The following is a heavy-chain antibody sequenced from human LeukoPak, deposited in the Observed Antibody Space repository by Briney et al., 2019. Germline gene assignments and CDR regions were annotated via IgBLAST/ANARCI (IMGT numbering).Heavy chain of an antibody. CDR1: GGSISSYY. D-gene: IGHD3-9*01. CDR3: AREGYYDILTGYYPIDY. Sequence: SETLSLTCTVSGGSISSYYWSWIRQPAGKGLEWIGRIYTSGSTNYNHSLKSRVTMSVDTSKNQFSLKLSSVTAADTAVYYCAREGYYDILTGYYPIDYWGQGTLVTVSS. V-gene: IGHV4-4*07. CDR2: IYTSGST. J-gene: IGHJ4*02.